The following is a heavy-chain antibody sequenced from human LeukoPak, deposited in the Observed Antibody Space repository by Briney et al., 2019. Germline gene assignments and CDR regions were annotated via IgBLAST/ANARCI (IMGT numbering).Heavy chain of an antibody. Sequence: SETLSLTCTVSGGSISSYYWSWIRQPPGKGLEWIGYIYYSGSTYYNPSLKSRVTISVDTSKNQFSLKLSSVTAADTAVYYCARARGFIDYWGQGTLVTVSS. CDR1: GGSISSYY. D-gene: IGHD6-6*01. V-gene: IGHV4-59*06. J-gene: IGHJ4*02. CDR2: IYYSGST. CDR3: ARARGFIDY.